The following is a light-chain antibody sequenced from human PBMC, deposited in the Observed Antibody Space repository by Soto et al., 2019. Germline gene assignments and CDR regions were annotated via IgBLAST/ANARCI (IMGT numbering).Light chain of an antibody. CDR1: RSVSSNF. CDR2: GAS. V-gene: IGKV3-20*01. CDR3: RQYGRSLGFA. J-gene: IGKJ4*01. Sequence: EIVLTQSPGTLSLSPGGRATLSCRASRSVSSNFLAWYQEKPGQAPRLLIYGASSRATGIPERFSGSGSGTGFSLTISRLEPEDFAVYYCRQYGRSLGFAFGGGTKVDIK.